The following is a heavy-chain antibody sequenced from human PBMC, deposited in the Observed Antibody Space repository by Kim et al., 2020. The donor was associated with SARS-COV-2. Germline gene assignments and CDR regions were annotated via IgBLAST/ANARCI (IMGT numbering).Heavy chain of an antibody. V-gene: IGHV3-23*01. D-gene: IGHD6-13*01. CDR2: ISSSGDST. CDR3: AKGEQLPN. CDR1: GFTFTNNA. Sequence: GGSLRLSCAASGFTFTNNAMTWVRQAPGKGLEWVSRISSSGDSTYYADSVKGRFTISRDNSKNTLHLQMNTLRAEDTAVYYCAKGEQLPNWGQGTLVTVSS. J-gene: IGHJ4*02.